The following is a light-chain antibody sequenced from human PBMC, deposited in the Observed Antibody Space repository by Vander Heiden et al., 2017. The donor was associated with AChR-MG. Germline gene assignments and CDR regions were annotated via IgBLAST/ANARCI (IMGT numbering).Light chain of an antibody. CDR3: QQRSNWPPT. V-gene: IGKV3-11*01. CDR1: RSVSSN. Sequence: EIVLTQSPGTLSLSPGKKATLSCRASRSVSSNLAWYQQKPGQAPSLLIYDTSNRATGIPARFSGSGSGTDFTLTISSLEPEDFAVYYCQQRSNWPPTFGQGTKVEIK. J-gene: IGKJ1*01. CDR2: DTS.